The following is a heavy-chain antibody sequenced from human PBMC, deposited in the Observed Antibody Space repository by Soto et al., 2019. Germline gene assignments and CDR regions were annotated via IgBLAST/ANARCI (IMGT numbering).Heavy chain of an antibody. CDR3: ARSTRGFSYGKIDS. Sequence: EVQLVEFGGGLVRPGGSLRLSCVVSGFTFSSHSMNWVRQAPGKGLEWVSSITTSSDSIYYTDSVKGRCTLSRDNAKNSLFLQMNSLRAEDTAVYYCARSTRGFSYGKIDSWGQGTLVTVSS. D-gene: IGHD5-18*01. CDR1: GFTFSSHS. CDR2: ITTSSDSI. V-gene: IGHV3-21*02. J-gene: IGHJ4*02.